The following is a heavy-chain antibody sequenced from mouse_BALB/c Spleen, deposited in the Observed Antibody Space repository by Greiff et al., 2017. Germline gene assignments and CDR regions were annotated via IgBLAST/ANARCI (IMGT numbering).Heavy chain of an antibody. CDR2: INPSSGYT. J-gene: IGHJ3*01. Sequence: VKLQESGAELARPGASVKMSCKASGYTFTSYTMHWVKQRPGQGLEWIGYINPSSGYTNYNQKFKDKATLTADKSSSTAYMQLSSLTSEDSAVYYCAIYRYYERFAYWGQGTLVTVSA. V-gene: IGHV1-4*01. CDR1: GYTFTSYT. D-gene: IGHD2-14*01. CDR3: AIYRYYERFAY.